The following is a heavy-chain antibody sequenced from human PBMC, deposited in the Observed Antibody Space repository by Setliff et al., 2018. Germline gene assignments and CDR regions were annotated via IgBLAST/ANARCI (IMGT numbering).Heavy chain of an antibody. CDR3: AKDSSGRGAFDI. Sequence: GGSLRLSCAASGFTFSSYAMNWVRQAPGKGLEWVSFISGGGSRTYYADSVKGRFTISRDNSKNTLYLQMNSLSAEDTAVYYCAKDSSGRGAFDIWGQGTMVTVS. J-gene: IGHJ3*02. D-gene: IGHD3-10*01. V-gene: IGHV3-23*01. CDR1: GFTFSSYA. CDR2: ISGGGSRT.